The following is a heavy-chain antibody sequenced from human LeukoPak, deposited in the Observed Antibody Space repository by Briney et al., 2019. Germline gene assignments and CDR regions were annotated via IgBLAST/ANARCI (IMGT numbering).Heavy chain of an antibody. J-gene: IGHJ3*02. D-gene: IGHD3-3*01. CDR3: ARVYDFWSGYRNDAFDI. CDR1: RFTFTSYW. CDR2: LNNDGTIT. Sequence: GGSLRLSCAASRFTFTSYWMNWVRQAPGKGLMWVARLNNDGTITSYADSVKGRFTISRDNAKNSLYLQMNSLRAEDTALYYCARVYDFWSGYRNDAFDIWGQGTMVTVSS. V-gene: IGHV3-74*01.